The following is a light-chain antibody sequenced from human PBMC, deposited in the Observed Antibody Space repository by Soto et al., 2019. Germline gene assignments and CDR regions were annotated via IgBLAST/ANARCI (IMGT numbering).Light chain of an antibody. Sequence: IQMTQSPSTLSASLGDRVTITCRASQSISGWLAWYQQKPGKAPKLLIYETSNLQSGVPSRFSGSGSATDFTLTISGLQPDDFATYCCQQYSAYPLTFGGGTKVEI. CDR1: QSISGW. CDR2: ETS. V-gene: IGKV1-5*03. J-gene: IGKJ4*01. CDR3: QQYSAYPLT.